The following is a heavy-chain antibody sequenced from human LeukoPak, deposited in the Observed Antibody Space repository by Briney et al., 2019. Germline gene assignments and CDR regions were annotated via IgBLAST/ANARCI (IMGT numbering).Heavy chain of an antibody. CDR3: ARDPYSGYDLQAFDY. V-gene: IGHV3-48*01. Sequence: PGGSLRLSCAASRFTFSRYSMNWVRQAPGKGLEWVSYISSSSSTMYYADSVKGRFTISRDSAKNSLYLQMNSLRVEDTAVYYRARDPYSGYDLQAFDYWGQGTLVTVSS. J-gene: IGHJ4*02. CDR2: ISSSSSTM. CDR1: RFTFSRYS. D-gene: IGHD5-12*01.